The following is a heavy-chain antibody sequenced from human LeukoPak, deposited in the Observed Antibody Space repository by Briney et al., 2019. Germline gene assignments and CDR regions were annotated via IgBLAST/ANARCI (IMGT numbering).Heavy chain of an antibody. V-gene: IGHV4-59*01. D-gene: IGHD3-3*01. CDR2: IYYSGST. J-gene: IGHJ5*02. Sequence: SSETLSLTCTVSGGSISSYYWSWIRQPPGKGLEWIGYIYYSGSTNYNPSLKSRVTISVDTSKNQSSLKLSSVTAADTAVNYCARDLGGYYDFWSGTSGGRESLGWFDPWGQGTLVTVSS. CDR3: ARDLGGYYDFWSGTSGGRESLGWFDP. CDR1: GGSISSYY.